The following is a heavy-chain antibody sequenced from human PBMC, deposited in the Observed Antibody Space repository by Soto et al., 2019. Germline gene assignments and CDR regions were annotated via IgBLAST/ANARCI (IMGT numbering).Heavy chain of an antibody. Sequence: QLQLQESGSGLVKPSQTLSLTCAVSGGSISSGGYSWSWIRQPPGKGLEWIGYIYHSGSTYYNPSLKSRVXXXVXRSKSQFSLKLSSVTAADTAVYYCARASTTVTTLDYWGQGTLVTVSS. J-gene: IGHJ4*02. CDR3: ARASTTVTTLDY. D-gene: IGHD4-17*01. V-gene: IGHV4-30-2*01. CDR1: GGSISSGGYS. CDR2: IYHSGST.